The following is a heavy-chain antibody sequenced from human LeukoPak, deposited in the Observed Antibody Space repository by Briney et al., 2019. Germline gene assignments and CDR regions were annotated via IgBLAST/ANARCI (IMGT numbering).Heavy chain of an antibody. J-gene: IGHJ6*03. V-gene: IGHV3-30*03. Sequence: GGSLRLSCAASGFTFSSYGMHWVRQAPGKGLEWVAVISYDGSNKYYADSVKGRFTISGDNSKNTLYLQMNGLRPEDTAKYYCASLVLLWLGESELAAGHVDKDVWGKGTTVTVSS. CDR2: ISYDGSNK. CDR3: ASLVLLWLGESELAAGHVDKDV. D-gene: IGHD3-10*01. CDR1: GFTFSSYG.